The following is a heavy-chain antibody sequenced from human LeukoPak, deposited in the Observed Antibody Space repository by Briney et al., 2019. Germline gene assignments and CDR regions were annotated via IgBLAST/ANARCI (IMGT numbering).Heavy chain of an antibody. CDR3: LCWSPNQS. V-gene: IGHV3-74*01. CDR1: GFTFSSYW. J-gene: IGHJ5*02. Sequence: PGGSLRLSCAASGFTFSSYWMRWVRQAPGKGLVWVSHINSDGSSTSYADSVKGRFTISRDNAKNTLYLQMNSLRAEDTAVYYCLCWSPNQSWGQGTLVTVSS. CDR2: INSDGSST. D-gene: IGHD6-13*01.